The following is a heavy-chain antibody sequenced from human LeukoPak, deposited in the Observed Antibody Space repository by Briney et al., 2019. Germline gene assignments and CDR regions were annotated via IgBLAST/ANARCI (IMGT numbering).Heavy chain of an antibody. CDR2: IWNDGSQE. J-gene: IGHJ3*02. V-gene: IGHV3-33*06. CDR3: AKRDAKISGSDSFDI. D-gene: IGHD3-10*01. CDR1: GFTFSKYG. Sequence: GGSLRLSCAGSGFTFSKYGMHWVRQAPGKALEWVAVIWNDGSQENYADSVKGRFTISRDNSENTLYLQMSSLRAEDTAMYFCAKRDAKISGSDSFDIWGQGTMVTVSS.